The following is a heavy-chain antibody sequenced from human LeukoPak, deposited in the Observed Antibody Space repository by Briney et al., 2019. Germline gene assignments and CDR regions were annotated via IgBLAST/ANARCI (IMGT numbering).Heavy chain of an antibody. CDR3: AKDNHGSGWIYFDY. J-gene: IGHJ4*02. Sequence: TGGSLRLSCAASGFTVRSNYMSWVRQAPGKGLEWVSIIYGGGSVFYADSVKGRFTISRDNSKNTLYLQMNSLRAEDTALYYCAKDNHGSGWIYFDYWGQGTLVTVSS. D-gene: IGHD6-19*01. V-gene: IGHV3-53*05. CDR1: GFTVRSNY. CDR2: IYGGGSV.